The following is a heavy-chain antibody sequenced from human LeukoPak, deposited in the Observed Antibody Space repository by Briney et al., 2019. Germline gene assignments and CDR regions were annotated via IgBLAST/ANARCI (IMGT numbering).Heavy chain of an antibody. CDR1: GGSICSGGFS. CDR3: ARTQHCSSTSCPHCLDS. Sequence: SQTLSLTCAVYGGSICSGGFSWSWIRQSPGKGLEYIGYLYQGGSTYYNPSLGSRVTISGDRSKHDFFLTLTSVTAADTAVYYCARTQHCSSTSCPHCLDSWPKGTRDTVSS. J-gene: IGHJ4*02. D-gene: IGHD2-2*01. V-gene: IGHV4-30-2*06. CDR2: LYQGGST.